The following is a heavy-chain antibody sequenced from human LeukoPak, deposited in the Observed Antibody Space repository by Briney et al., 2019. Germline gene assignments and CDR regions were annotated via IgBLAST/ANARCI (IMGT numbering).Heavy chain of an antibody. CDR1: GFSFHNAW. D-gene: IGHD1-7*01. CDR2: IKSKTDGGTT. Sequence: PGGSLRLSRAASGFSFHNAWMNWIRQAPGKGLEWVGRIKSKTDGGTTDYAAPVKGRFTISRDDSKNTLCLQMNSLKTDDTAVYYCIRQVELVDYWGQGTLVTVSS. V-gene: IGHV3-15*07. CDR3: IRQVELVDY. J-gene: IGHJ4*02.